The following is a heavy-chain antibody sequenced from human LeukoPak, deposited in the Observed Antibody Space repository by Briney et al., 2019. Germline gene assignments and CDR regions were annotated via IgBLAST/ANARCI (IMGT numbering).Heavy chain of an antibody. CDR1: GFTFSSYG. D-gene: IGHD2-2*01. J-gene: IGHJ4*02. CDR3: AREAIGIVVVPAAPHFDY. CDR2: IWYDGSNK. V-gene: IGHV3-33*01. Sequence: GGSLRLSCAASGFTFSSYGMHWVRQAPGKGLEWVAVIWYDGSNKYYADSVKGRFTISRDNSKSTLYLQMNSLRAEDTAVYYCAREAIGIVVVPAAPHFDYWGRGTLVTVSS.